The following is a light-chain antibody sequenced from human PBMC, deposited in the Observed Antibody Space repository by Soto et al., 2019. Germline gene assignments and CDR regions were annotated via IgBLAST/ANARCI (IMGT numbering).Light chain of an antibody. V-gene: IGKV3D-15*01. J-gene: IGKJ5*01. CDR1: QSVSSN. CDR3: QQYNNWPPT. Sequence: EIVMTQSPATLSVSPGENATLSCMASQSVSSNLAWYQQKPGQAPRLLIYGATTRATGIPARFSGSGSGTDFTLTISSLEPEDFAVYYCQQYNNWPPTFGQGTRLEI. CDR2: GAT.